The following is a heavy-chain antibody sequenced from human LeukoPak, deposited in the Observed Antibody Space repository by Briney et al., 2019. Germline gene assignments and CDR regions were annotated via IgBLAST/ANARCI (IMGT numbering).Heavy chain of an antibody. J-gene: IGHJ4*02. CDR1: GFTFSDYY. CDR2: ISSSSSYT. CDR3: AREYYYDSSGLDY. V-gene: IGHV3-11*05. D-gene: IGHD3-22*01. Sequence: GGSPRLSCAASGFTFSDYYMSWIRQAPGKGLEWVSYISSSSSYTNYADSVKGRFTISRDNAKNSLYLQMNSLRAENTAVYYCAREYYYDSSGLDYWGQGTLVTVSS.